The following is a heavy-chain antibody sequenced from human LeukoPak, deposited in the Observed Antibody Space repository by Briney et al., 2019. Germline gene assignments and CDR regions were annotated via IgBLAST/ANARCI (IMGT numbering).Heavy chain of an antibody. V-gene: IGHV4-39*01. D-gene: IGHD3-3*01. CDR1: GGSISSSSYY. Sequence: PSETLSLTCTGSGGSISSSSYYWGWIRQPPGKGLEWIGSIYYSGSTYYNPSLKSRVTISVDTSKNQFSLKLSSVTAADTAVYYCARAHSRSFWSGYPYDAFDIWGQGTMVTVSS. CDR3: ARAHSRSFWSGYPYDAFDI. J-gene: IGHJ3*02. CDR2: IYYSGST.